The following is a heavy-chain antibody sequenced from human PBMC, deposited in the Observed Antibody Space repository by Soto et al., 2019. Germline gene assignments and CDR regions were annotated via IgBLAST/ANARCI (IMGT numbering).Heavy chain of an antibody. D-gene: IGHD4-17*01. CDR1: GGSISSYY. CDR3: ARVTDATDYGDLSANDAFDI. V-gene: IGHV4-59*01. J-gene: IGHJ3*02. Sequence: QVQLQESGPGLVKPSETLSLTCTVSGGSISSYYWSWIRQPPGKGLEGIGYIYYSGSTNYNPSLKSRVTISVDTSKNQFSLKLSSVTAADTAVYYCARVTDATDYGDLSANDAFDIWGQGTMVTVSS. CDR2: IYYSGST.